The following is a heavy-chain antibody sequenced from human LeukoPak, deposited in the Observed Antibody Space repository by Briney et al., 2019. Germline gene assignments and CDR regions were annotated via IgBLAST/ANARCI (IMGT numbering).Heavy chain of an antibody. V-gene: IGHV3-21*01. J-gene: IGHJ4*02. CDR3: VRVGGYNWGALDY. Sequence: GGSLRLSCAASGFTFSTYSMNWVRQAPGKGLEWVSSISSTSSYIYYGDSVKGRFTISRDHAKNSLYLQMNSLRAEDTAVYYCVRVGGYNWGALDYWGQGTLVTVSS. CDR2: ISSTSSYI. D-gene: IGHD5-24*01. CDR1: GFTFSTYS.